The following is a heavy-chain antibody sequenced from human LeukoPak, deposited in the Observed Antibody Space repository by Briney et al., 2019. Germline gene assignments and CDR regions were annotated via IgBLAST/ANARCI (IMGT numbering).Heavy chain of an antibody. Sequence: TPSETLSLTCTVSGGSISSYYWSWIRQPPGKGLEWIGYIYYSGSTNYNPSLKSRVTISVDTSKNQFSLNLSSVTAADTAVYYCARGPLYNYYYYMDVWGKGTTVTVSS. D-gene: IGHD2-2*02. CDR3: ARGPLYNYYYYMDV. CDR1: GGSISSYY. V-gene: IGHV4-59*01. CDR2: IYYSGST. J-gene: IGHJ6*03.